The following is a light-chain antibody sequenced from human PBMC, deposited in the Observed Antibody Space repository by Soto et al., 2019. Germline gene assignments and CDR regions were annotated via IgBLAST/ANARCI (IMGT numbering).Light chain of an antibody. CDR2: DVN. J-gene: IGLJ1*01. V-gene: IGLV2-11*01. Sequence: QSALTQPRSVSGSPGQSVTISCTGTSSDVGGYNYVSWYQHHPGKAPKLMIYDVNKRPSGVPDRFSGSKSGNTASLTISGLQAEDEADYYCSSYAGSNNFVVFGTGTKVTVL. CDR3: SSYAGSNNFVV. CDR1: SSDVGGYNY.